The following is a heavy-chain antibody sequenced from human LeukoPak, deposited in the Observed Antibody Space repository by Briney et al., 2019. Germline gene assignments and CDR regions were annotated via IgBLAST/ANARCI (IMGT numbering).Heavy chain of an antibody. Sequence: SETLSLTCTVSGGSISSSSYYWGWIRQPSGKGLEWIGSIYYSGSTYYNPSLKSRVTISVDTSKNQFSLKLSSVTAADTAVYYCARLWKDYYDSSGYYSGNWFDPWGQGTLVTVSS. J-gene: IGHJ5*02. CDR3: ARLWKDYYDSSGYYSGNWFDP. V-gene: IGHV4-39*01. D-gene: IGHD3-22*01. CDR1: GGSISSSSYY. CDR2: IYYSGST.